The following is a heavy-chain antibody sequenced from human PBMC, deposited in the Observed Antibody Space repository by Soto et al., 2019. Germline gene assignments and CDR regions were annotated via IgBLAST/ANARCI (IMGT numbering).Heavy chain of an antibody. D-gene: IGHD5-12*01. Sequence: SGPTLVNPTQTLTLTCTFSGFSLSTSGMCVSWIRQPPGKALEWLALIDWDDDKYYSTSLRTRLTISKDTSKTQVVLTLTNMDPVDTATYYCARPHVDVVATRQFDYRGQGTLVTVSA. CDR3: ARPHVDVVATRQFDY. V-gene: IGHV2-70*01. J-gene: IGHJ4*02. CDR2: IDWDDDK. CDR1: GFSLSTSGMC.